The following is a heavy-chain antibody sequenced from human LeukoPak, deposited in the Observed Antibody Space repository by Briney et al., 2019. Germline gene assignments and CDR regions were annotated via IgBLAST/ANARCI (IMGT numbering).Heavy chain of an antibody. CDR3: ARDHNWNYQDY. Sequence: GGSLRLSCAASGFTFSSYAMHWVRQAPGKGLEWVAVTSYEGSNKYYADSAKGRFTISRDNSKSTLYLQMNSLRAEDTAVYYCARDHNWNYQDYWGQGTLVTVSS. V-gene: IGHV3-30-3*01. J-gene: IGHJ4*02. D-gene: IGHD1-7*01. CDR1: GFTFSSYA. CDR2: TSYEGSNK.